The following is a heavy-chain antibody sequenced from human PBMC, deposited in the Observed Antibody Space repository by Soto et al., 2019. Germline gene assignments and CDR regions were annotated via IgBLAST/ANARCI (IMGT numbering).Heavy chain of an antibody. CDR2: IYSSENT. V-gene: IGHV4-39*01. D-gene: IGHD3-3*01. CDR1: DGSVSSNSYS. Sequence: ASQTLCLTCPFSDGSVSSNSYSWGCIRQSPGKGLEWIGTIYSSENTYYNPSLLSRVTISVDTSKNEFSLQLNSVTPEDTAVYYCARVRCDFWSGYPQNYYYYGMDVWGQGTTVTVSS. J-gene: IGHJ6*02. CDR3: ARVRCDFWSGYPQNYYYYGMDV.